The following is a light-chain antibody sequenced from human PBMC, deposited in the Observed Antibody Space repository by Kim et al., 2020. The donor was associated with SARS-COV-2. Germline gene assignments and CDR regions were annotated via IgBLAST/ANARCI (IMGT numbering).Light chain of an antibody. CDR1: QNIGRY. V-gene: IGKV3-11*01. CDR3: HHRANWPALT. CDR2: EVF. J-gene: IGKJ4*01. Sequence: EIVLTQSPATLSFSPGGRAILSCRASQNIGRYLAWYQQRPGQAPRLLIYEVFNRAAGVPARFSGNGSETDFTLTITSLEPDDFAVYYCHHRANWPALTFGGGTKVDIK.